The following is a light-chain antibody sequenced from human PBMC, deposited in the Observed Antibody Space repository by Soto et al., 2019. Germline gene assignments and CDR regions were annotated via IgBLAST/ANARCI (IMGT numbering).Light chain of an antibody. CDR3: QHYNDWPS. CDR1: QSVGSS. V-gene: IGKV3-15*01. J-gene: IGKJ1*01. CDR2: GAS. Sequence: EIVVTQSPATLSVSPGERATLSCRASQSVGSSVAWYQQKPGQAPRLLIYGASTRATGIPARFSGSGSGTEFTLTISRLQSEDFAVYHCQHYNDWPSFGQGTKVEIK.